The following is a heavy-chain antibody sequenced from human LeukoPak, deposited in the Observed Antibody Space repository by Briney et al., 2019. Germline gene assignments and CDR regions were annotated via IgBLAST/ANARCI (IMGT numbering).Heavy chain of an antibody. CDR2: IYHSGTT. CDR1: GASISSSNW. V-gene: IGHV4-4*02. J-gene: IGHJ4*02. CDR3: AREYSWYYFDY. D-gene: IGHD2-15*01. Sequence: SGTLSLTCAVSGASISSSNWWSWVRQPPAKGLEWIGEIYHSGTTNYNPSLKGRVTISVDKSKNQFSLKLSSVTAADTAGYYCAREYSWYYFDYWGQGTLVTVSS.